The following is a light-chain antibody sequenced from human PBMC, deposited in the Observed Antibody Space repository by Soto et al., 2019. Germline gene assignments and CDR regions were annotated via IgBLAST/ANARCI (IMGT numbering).Light chain of an antibody. Sequence: EFVLTQSPGTLSLSPGERATHSCRASQSVDSNFFAWYQQKPGQAPRLLMYGASRRAAGIPDRFSGSGSGTDFTLTISRLEPEDFAVYYCQQYTNSPPYTFGQGTELEIK. J-gene: IGKJ2*01. V-gene: IGKV3-20*01. CDR1: QSVDSNF. CDR2: GAS. CDR3: QQYTNSPPYT.